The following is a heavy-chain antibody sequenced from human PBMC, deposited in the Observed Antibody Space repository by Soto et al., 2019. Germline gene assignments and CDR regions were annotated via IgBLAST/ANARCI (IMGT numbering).Heavy chain of an antibody. CDR2: ISGSGGST. Sequence: GGSLRLSCAASGFTFSSYAMSWVRQAPGKGLEWVSAISGSGGSTYYADSVKGRFTISRDNSKNTLYLQMNSLRAEDTAVYYCAKDGGNYDPYYYYYYYMDVWGKGTTVTVSS. J-gene: IGHJ6*03. V-gene: IGHV3-23*01. CDR3: AKDGGNYDPYYYYYYYMDV. D-gene: IGHD3-3*01. CDR1: GFTFSSYA.